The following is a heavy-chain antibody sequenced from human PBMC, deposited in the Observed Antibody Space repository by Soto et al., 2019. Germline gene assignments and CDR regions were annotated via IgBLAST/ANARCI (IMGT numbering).Heavy chain of an antibody. CDR1: GFTFSSYS. CDR2: ISSSNSYI. D-gene: IGHD4-4*01. J-gene: IGHJ4*02. V-gene: IGHV3-21*01. CDR3: AVSSMTTVTTALGY. Sequence: EVQLVESGGGLVKPGGSLRLSCAASGFTFSSYSMNWVRQAPGKGLEWVSSISSSNSYIYYADSVKGRFTISRDNAKNSLYLQMNSLRAEDTAVYYCAVSSMTTVTTALGYWGQGTLVTVSS.